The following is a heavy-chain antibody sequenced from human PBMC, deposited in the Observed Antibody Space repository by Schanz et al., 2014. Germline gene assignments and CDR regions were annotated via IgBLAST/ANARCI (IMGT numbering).Heavy chain of an antibody. CDR1: GFTFSTYW. CDR3: VKIGYTHWSLDD. D-gene: IGHD6-13*01. V-gene: IGHV3-7*01. Sequence: EVQLVESGGGLVKPGGSLRLSCAASGFTFSTYWMSWVRQAPGKGLEWVANIKQDESERSYVDSVKGRFTISRDDAKNSHYLQMNSLRVEDTAVFYCVKIGYTHWSLDDWGQGILVTVSS. J-gene: IGHJ4*02. CDR2: IKQDESER.